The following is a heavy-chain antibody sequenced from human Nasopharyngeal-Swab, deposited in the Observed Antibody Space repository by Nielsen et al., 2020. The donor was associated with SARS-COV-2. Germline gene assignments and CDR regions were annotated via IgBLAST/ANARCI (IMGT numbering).Heavy chain of an antibody. CDR1: GFTFDDYA. Sequence: SLRLSCAASGFTFDDYAMHWVRQAPGKGPEWVSGISWNSGSIGYADSVKGRFTISRDNAKNSLYLQMNSLRAEDTALYYCASRGGAAAGGQAFDIWGQGTMVTVSS. CDR3: ASRGGAAAGGQAFDI. CDR2: ISWNSGSI. J-gene: IGHJ3*02. D-gene: IGHD6-13*01. V-gene: IGHV3-9*01.